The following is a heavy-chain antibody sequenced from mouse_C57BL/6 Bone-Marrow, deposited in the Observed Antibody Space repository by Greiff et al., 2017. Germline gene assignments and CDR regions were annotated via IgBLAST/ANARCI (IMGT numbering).Heavy chain of an antibody. Sequence: QVQLQQSGPELVKPGASVKISCKASGYSFTSYYIHWVKQRPGQGLEWIGWIYPGSGNTKYTEKFKGKATLTGDTSSSTAYMQLSILTSEDSAFYYCARPAYYCNYVPFAYWGQGTLVTVSA. CDR1: GYSFTSYY. D-gene: IGHD2-10*01. J-gene: IGHJ3*01. V-gene: IGHV1-66*01. CDR2: IYPGSGNT. CDR3: ARPAYYCNYVPFAY.